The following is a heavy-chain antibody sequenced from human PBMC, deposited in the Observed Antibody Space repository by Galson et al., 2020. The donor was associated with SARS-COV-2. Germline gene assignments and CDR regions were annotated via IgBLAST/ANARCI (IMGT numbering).Heavy chain of an antibody. J-gene: IGHJ6*02. V-gene: IGHV3-53*01. CDR3: ARDLYYYGMDV. Sequence: GGSLRLSCAASGLSVSSNYISWVRKAPGKGLEWVSIIYSGGSTYYADSVEGRFTISRDNSKNTLYLQMNSLRVEDTAVYYCARDLYYYGMDVWGQGTTVTVSS. CDR1: GLSVSSNY. CDR2: IYSGGST.